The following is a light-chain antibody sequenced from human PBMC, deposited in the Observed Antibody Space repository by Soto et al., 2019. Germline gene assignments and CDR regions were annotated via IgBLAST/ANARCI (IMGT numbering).Light chain of an antibody. Sequence: EIVMTQSPATLSVSPGERATLSCRASQSVGSGLSWYQQKPDQAPRLLIYGASTRATGIPARFSGSGSGTEFTLTISSLQSEDSAVYYCQQYNNWPPYTFGQGTKVEIK. J-gene: IGKJ2*01. CDR1: QSVGSG. CDR3: QQYNNWPPYT. CDR2: GAS. V-gene: IGKV3-15*01.